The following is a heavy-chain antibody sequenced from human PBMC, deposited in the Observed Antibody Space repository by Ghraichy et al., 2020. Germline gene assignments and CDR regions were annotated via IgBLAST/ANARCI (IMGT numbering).Heavy chain of an antibody. CDR2: ISRTSNTI. J-gene: IGHJ4*02. D-gene: IGHD3-22*01. Sequence: GKSLNISCAASGFTFSSSAMSWVRQAPGKGLEWISYISRTSNTIYYADSVKGRFTISRNNAENSLYLQLNSLRDEDTAVYYCARAEYYHDSNGFYYFDYWGQGTLVAVSS. CDR1: GFTFSSSA. V-gene: IGHV3-48*02. CDR3: ARAEYYHDSNGFYYFDY.